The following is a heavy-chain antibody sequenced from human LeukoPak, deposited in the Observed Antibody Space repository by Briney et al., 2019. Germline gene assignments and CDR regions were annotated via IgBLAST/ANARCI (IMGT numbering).Heavy chain of an antibody. Sequence: SETLSLTCAVYGGSFSGYYWSWIRQPPGKGLEWIGEINHSGSTNYNPSLKSRVTISVDTSKNQFSLKLSSVTAADTAVYYCARGRPWYYYDSSGLKGMDYWGQGTLVTVSS. CDR2: INHSGST. V-gene: IGHV4-34*01. D-gene: IGHD3-22*01. J-gene: IGHJ4*02. CDR3: ARGRPWYYYDSSGLKGMDY. CDR1: GGSFSGYY.